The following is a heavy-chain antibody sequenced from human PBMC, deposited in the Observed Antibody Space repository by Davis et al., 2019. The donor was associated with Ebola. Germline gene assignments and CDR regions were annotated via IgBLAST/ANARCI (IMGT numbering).Heavy chain of an antibody. CDR1: GFTFSSYE. D-gene: IGHD6-6*01. Sequence: GESLKISCAASGFTFSSYEMNWVRQAPGKGLEWVSAISDSGGSTYYADSVKGRFTISRDNSKNTLYLQMNSLRAEDTAVYYCAKERRGYSSSCDYWGQGTLVTVSS. J-gene: IGHJ4*02. CDR3: AKERRGYSSSCDY. CDR2: ISDSGGST. V-gene: IGHV3-23*01.